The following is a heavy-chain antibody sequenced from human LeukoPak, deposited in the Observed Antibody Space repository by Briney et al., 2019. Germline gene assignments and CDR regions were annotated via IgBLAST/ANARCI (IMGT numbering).Heavy chain of an antibody. Sequence: SETLSLTCTVSGGSISSYYWSWIRQPPGKGLEWIGYIYYSGSTNYNPSLKSRVTISVDTSKNQFSLKLSSVTAADTAVYYSARKPLYSSGWYDYWGQGTLVTVSS. CDR1: GGSISSYY. D-gene: IGHD6-19*01. J-gene: IGHJ4*02. CDR3: ARKPLYSSGWYDY. V-gene: IGHV4-59*08. CDR2: IYYSGST.